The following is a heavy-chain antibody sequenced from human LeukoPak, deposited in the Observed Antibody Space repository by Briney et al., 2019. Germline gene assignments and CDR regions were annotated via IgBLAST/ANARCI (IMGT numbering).Heavy chain of an antibody. CDR2: INPNSGGT. V-gene: IGHV1-2*06. J-gene: IGHJ4*02. D-gene: IGHD1-26*01. CDR3: AVGKGSREFDY. CDR1: GYTFTGYY. Sequence: ASVKVSCKASGYTFTGYYMHWVRQAPGQGLEWMGRINPNSGGTNYAQKLQGRVTMTTDTSTSTAYMELRSLRSDDTAVYYCAVGKGSREFDYWGQGTLVTVSS.